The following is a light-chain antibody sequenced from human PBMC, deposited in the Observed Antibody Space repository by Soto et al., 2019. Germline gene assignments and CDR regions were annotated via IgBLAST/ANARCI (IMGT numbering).Light chain of an antibody. CDR1: SSNIGAGYD. Sequence: QSVLTQPPSVSGAPGQRVTISCTGSSSNIGAGYDVHWYQQLPGTAPKLLIYGNSNRPSGVPDRFSGSKSGTSASLAITGLRAEDEADYYCQSYDSSLSGSFVFGTGTKVPVL. CDR3: QSYDSSLSGSFV. J-gene: IGLJ1*01. V-gene: IGLV1-40*01. CDR2: GNS.